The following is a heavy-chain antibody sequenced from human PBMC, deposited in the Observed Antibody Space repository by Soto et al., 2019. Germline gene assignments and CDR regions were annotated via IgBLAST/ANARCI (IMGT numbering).Heavy chain of an antibody. CDR2: ISYDGSNK. D-gene: IGHD6-13*01. J-gene: IGHJ4*02. Sequence: QVQLVESGGGMVQPGRSLRLSCAASGFTFSSYGMHWVRQAPGKGLEWVAVISYDGSNKYYADSVKGRFTISRDNSKNTLYLQMNSLRAEDTAVYYCAKVMEYSSSWGSFDYWGQGTLVTVSS. V-gene: IGHV3-30*18. CDR1: GFTFSSYG. CDR3: AKVMEYSSSWGSFDY.